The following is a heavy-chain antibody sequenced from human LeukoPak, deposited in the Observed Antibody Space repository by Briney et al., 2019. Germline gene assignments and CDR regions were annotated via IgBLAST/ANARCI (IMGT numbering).Heavy chain of an antibody. D-gene: IGHD3-22*01. J-gene: IGHJ4*02. V-gene: IGHV1-2*02. CDR1: GYTFTGYY. CDR3: ASGAGRDSSGYYPDY. CDR2: INPNSGGT. Sequence: ASVKVSCRASGYTFTGYYMHWVRQAPGQGLEWMGWINPNSGGTNYAQKFQGRVTMTRDTSISTAYMELSRLRSEDTAVYYCASGAGRDSSGYYPDYWGQGTLVTVSS.